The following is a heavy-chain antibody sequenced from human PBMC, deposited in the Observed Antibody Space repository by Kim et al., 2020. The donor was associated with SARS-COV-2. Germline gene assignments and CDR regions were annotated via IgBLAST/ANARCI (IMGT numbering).Heavy chain of an antibody. CDR2: VSTIGGAT. D-gene: IGHD2-21*02. Sequence: GGSLRLSCAASGFSFSDATMNWVRQAPGKGLEFVSHVSTIGGATYYGDSVKGRFIISRDNAQNSLYLQMNSLRDEDTAVYYCARSLTFFDYWGQGTLVIVSS. V-gene: IGHV3-48*02. CDR1: GFSFSDAT. J-gene: IGHJ4*02. CDR3: ARSLTFFDY.